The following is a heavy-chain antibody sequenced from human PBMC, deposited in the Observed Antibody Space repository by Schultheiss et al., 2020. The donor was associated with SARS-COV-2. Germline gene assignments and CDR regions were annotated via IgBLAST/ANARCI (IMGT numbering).Heavy chain of an antibody. Sequence: SETLSLTCTVSGGSISSGGYSWSWIRQPPGKGLEWIGYIYYSGSTNYNPSLKSRVTISVDTSKNQFSLKLSSVTAADTAVYYCARGAGVFFDYWGQGTLVTVSS. CDR1: GGSISSGGYS. J-gene: IGHJ4*02. V-gene: IGHV4-61*08. CDR2: IYYSGST. D-gene: IGHD6-19*01. CDR3: ARGAGVFFDY.